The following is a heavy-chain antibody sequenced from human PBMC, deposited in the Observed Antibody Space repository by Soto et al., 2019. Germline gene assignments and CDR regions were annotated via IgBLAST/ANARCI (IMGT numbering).Heavy chain of an antibody. CDR1: GYTFTGYW. J-gene: IGHJ5*02. D-gene: IGHD1-1*01. V-gene: IGHV5-10-1*01. CDR3: ARHEPLMDWRPPRDRFDP. Sequence: PGESLKISCNGSGYTFTGYWISWVRQMPGKGLEWMGRIDASDSSANYNPSFQGHVTISADKSLSAAYLQWSSLKASDSAMYYCARHEPLMDWRPPRDRFDPWGQGTLVTVSS. CDR2: IDASDSSA.